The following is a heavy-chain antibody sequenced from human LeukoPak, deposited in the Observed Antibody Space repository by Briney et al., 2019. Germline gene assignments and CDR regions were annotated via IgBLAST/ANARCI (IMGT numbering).Heavy chain of an antibody. J-gene: IGHJ4*02. CDR3: ALLSSLRDDKHFDY. V-gene: IGHV3-23*01. Sequence: GGSLRLSCAASGFTFSSYAMSWVRQAPGKGLEWVSAISGSGGSTYYADSVKGRFTISRDNSKNTLYLQMNSLRAEDTAVYYCALLSSLRDDKHFDYWGQGTLVTVSS. D-gene: IGHD4-17*01. CDR1: GFTFSSYA. CDR2: ISGSGGST.